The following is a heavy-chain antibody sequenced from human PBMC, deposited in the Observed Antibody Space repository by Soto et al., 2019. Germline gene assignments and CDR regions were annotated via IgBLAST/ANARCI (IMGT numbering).Heavy chain of an antibody. CDR1: GFAVSSSY. V-gene: IGHV3-53*01. CDR3: AGDPPITCEYAMDV. Sequence: PGWSLRLSCAASGFAVSSSYMMWVRQAPGKGLECISVTYTDGSTHYADSVKGRFTISRDDSRNTLYLQMNSLRAEDTALYYCAGDPPITCEYAMDVWGQGTTVKVS. D-gene: IGHD1-20*01. J-gene: IGHJ6*02. CDR2: TYTDGST.